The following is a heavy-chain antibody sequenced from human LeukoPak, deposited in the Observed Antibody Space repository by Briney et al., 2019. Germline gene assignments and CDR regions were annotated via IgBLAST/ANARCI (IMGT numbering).Heavy chain of an antibody. D-gene: IGHD2-2*01. CDR2: INHSGRT. J-gene: IGHJ6*02. Sequence: SETLSLTCAVYGGSFSDYFWGWIRQPPGKGLEWIGEINHSGRTYYNPSLKSRVTISVDKSKNQFSLNLSSVTGADTAVYYCARDVVVVPAAIHYGMDVWGQGTTVTVSS. CDR3: ARDVVVVPAAIHYGMDV. V-gene: IGHV4-34*01. CDR1: GGSFSDYF.